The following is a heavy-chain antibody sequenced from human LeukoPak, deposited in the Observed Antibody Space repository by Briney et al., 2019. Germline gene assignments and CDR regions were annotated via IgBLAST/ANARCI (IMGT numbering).Heavy chain of an antibody. Sequence: GSLRLSCAASGFTFSTYEMTWVRQAPGKGLEWVSYISSSGNPIYYADSVKGRFTVSRDNAKNSLHLQMNSLTAEDTAVYYCARTFSVSYGLDVWGQGTTVTVSS. CDR3: ARTFSVSYGLDV. CDR1: GFTFSTYE. V-gene: IGHV3-48*03. D-gene: IGHD2-8*01. CDR2: ISSSGNPI. J-gene: IGHJ6*02.